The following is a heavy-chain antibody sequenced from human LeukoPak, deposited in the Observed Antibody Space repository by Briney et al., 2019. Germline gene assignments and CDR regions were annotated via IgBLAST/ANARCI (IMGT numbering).Heavy chain of an antibody. D-gene: IGHD1-7*01. CDR1: GYIFRHYA. CDR2: ISGSGTTT. J-gene: IGHJ4*02. Sequence: GGSLRLSCAASGYIFRHYAMSWVRQAPGKGLEWVSAISGSGTTTHYADSVKGRFTVSRDNSKNTVFLQMHSLGAEDTAVYYCAKGETDTGTLTHVYWGPGTLVTVSS. CDR3: AKGETDTGTLTHVY. V-gene: IGHV3-23*01.